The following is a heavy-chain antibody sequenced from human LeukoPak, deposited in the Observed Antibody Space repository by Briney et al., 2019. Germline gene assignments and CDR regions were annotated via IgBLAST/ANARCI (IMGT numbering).Heavy chain of an antibody. CDR2: IYYSGST. D-gene: IGHD3-10*01. Sequence: SETLSLTCTVSGGSISSYYWSWIRQPPGKGLEWIGYIYYSGSTNYNPSLKSRVTISVDTSKNPFSLKLSSVTAADTAVYYCARDLTMVRGAEGPIWGQGTMVTVSS. J-gene: IGHJ3*02. CDR3: ARDLTMVRGAEGPI. CDR1: GGSISSYY. V-gene: IGHV4-59*01.